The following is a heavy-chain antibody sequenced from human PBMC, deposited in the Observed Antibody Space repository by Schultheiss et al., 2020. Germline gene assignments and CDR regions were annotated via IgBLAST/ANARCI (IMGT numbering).Heavy chain of an antibody. CDR2: IYHSGST. Sequence: SETLSLTCAVSGGSISSSNWWSWVRQPPGKGLEWIGEIYHSGSTNYNPSLKSRVTISVDTSKNQFSLKLSSVTAADTAVYYCARAGRRWLQFPDYWGQGTLVTVSS. CDR1: GGSISSSNW. CDR3: ARAGRRWLQFPDY. J-gene: IGHJ4*02. V-gene: IGHV4-4*02. D-gene: IGHD5-24*01.